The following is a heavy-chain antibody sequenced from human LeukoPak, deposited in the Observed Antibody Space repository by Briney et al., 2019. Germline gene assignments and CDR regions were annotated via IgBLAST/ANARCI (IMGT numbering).Heavy chain of an antibody. J-gene: IGHJ4*02. Sequence: SETLSLTCTVSGGSISSYYWSWIRQPPGKGLEWIGYIYYSGSTNYNPSLKSRVTISVDTSKNQFSLKLSSVTAADTAVYYCARVVGYSYGYEDYWGQGTLVTVSS. D-gene: IGHD5-18*01. CDR1: GGSISSYY. CDR2: IYYSGST. V-gene: IGHV4-59*01. CDR3: ARVVGYSYGYEDY.